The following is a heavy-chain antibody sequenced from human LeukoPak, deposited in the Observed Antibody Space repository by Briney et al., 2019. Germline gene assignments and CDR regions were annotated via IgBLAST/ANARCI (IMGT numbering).Heavy chain of an antibody. CDR1: GFTFTTSA. D-gene: IGHD3-10*01. V-gene: IGHV1-58*01. CDR2: IVVGSGNT. J-gene: IGHJ4*02. CDR3: AADYYGSGVISY. Sequence: SLSVSCKASGFTFTTSAVKRVRQARGQRLEWIGWIVVGSGNTNYAQKFPERVTITRDMSTSTAYMELSSLRSEYTAVYYCAADYYGSGVISYWGQGTLVTVSS.